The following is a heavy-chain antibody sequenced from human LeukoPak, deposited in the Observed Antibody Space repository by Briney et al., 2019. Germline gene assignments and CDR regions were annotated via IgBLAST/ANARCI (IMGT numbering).Heavy chain of an antibody. J-gene: IGHJ4*02. Sequence: GSSVKVSCEASGGTFSSYAISWVRQAPGQGLEWMGRIIPIFGTANYAQKFQGRVTITTDESTSTAYMELSSLRSEDTAVYYCAREWAPYYDFWSGYRGHDYWGQGTLVTVSS. CDR1: GGTFSSYA. CDR2: IIPIFGTA. V-gene: IGHV1-69*05. CDR3: AREWAPYYDFWSGYRGHDY. D-gene: IGHD3-3*01.